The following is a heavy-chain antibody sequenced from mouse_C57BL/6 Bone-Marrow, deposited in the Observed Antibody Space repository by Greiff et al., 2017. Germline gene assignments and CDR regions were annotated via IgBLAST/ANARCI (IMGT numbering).Heavy chain of an antibody. CDR1: GYTFTSYG. V-gene: IGHV1-81*01. Sequence: QVQLQQSGAELARPGASVKLSCKASGYTFTSYGISWVKQRTGQGLEWIGEIYPRSGNTYYNEKFKGKATLTADKSSSTAYMELRSPTSEDSAVYFCARWLLGWYFDVWGTGTTVTVSS. D-gene: IGHD2-3*01. CDR2: IYPRSGNT. J-gene: IGHJ1*03. CDR3: ARWLLGWYFDV.